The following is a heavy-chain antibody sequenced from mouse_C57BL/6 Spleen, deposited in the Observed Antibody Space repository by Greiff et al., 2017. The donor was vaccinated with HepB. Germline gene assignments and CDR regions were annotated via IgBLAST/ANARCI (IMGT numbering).Heavy chain of an antibody. CDR2: IRLKSDNYAT. V-gene: IGHV6-3*01. Sequence: EVQRVESGGGLVQPGGSMKLSCVASGFTFSNYWMNWVRQSPEKGLEWVAQIRLKSDNYATHYAESVKGRFTISRDDSKSSVYLQMNNLRAEDTGNYYCTGYYPFAYWGQGTLVTVSA. CDR3: TGYYPFAY. CDR1: GFTFSNYW. J-gene: IGHJ3*01. D-gene: IGHD2-1*01.